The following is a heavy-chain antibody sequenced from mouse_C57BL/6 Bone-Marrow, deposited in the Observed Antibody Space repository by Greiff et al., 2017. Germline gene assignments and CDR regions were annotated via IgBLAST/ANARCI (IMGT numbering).Heavy chain of an antibody. CDR1: GFNIKDDY. Sequence: VQLQQSGAELVRPGASVKLSCTASGFNIKDDYIHWVKQRPEQGLEWIGWIDPEIGDTEYASKFQGKGTITSDNSSNTASLQLSSLTSEDTAVYYCSSFDGNYFDFWGQGPPLTVAS. CDR3: SSFDGNYFDF. J-gene: IGHJ2*01. CDR2: IDPEIGDT. D-gene: IGHD2-3*01. V-gene: IGHV14-4*01.